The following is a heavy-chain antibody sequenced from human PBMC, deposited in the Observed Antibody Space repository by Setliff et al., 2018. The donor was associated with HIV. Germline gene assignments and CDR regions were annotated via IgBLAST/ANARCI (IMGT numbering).Heavy chain of an antibody. D-gene: IGHD3-10*01. J-gene: IGHJ3*02. V-gene: IGHV7-4-1*02. CDR1: GYTFNNYA. Sequence: ASVKISCKASGYTFNNYALYWVRQAPGQGFEWMGWINTNTGSPTYAQGFTRRFVFSLDPSVRTAYLQITGLKAEDTAVYYCARGGDRMQIWSRFPFDIWGQGTMVTVSS. CDR2: INTNTGSP. CDR3: ARGGDRMQIWSRFPFDI.